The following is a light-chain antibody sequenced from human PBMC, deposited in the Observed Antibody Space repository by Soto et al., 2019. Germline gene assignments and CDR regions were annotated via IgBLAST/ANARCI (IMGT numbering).Light chain of an antibody. CDR3: SSYTSISTVV. CDR2: DVS. CDR1: SSDVGGYNF. Sequence: QSVLTQPASVSGSPGQSITISCTGTSSDVGGYNFVSWYQQHPGKAPKLIIFDVSNRPSGVSNRFSGSKSGNTASLTISGIQAEDEADYYCSSYTSISTVVFGGGTKLTVL. J-gene: IGLJ2*01. V-gene: IGLV2-14*01.